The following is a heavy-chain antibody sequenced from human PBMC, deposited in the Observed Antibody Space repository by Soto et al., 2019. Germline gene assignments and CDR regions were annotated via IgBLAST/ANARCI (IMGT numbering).Heavy chain of an antibody. Sequence: GASVKVSCKVSRYTLTELSMHWLRQAPGKGLEWMGGFDPEDGETIYAQKFQGRVTMTEDTSTDTAYMELSSLRSEDTAVYYCATGRHCSGGSCYPYDYWGQGTLVTVSS. CDR1: RYTLTELS. CDR3: ATGRHCSGGSCYPYDY. J-gene: IGHJ4*02. CDR2: FDPEDGET. D-gene: IGHD2-15*01. V-gene: IGHV1-24*01.